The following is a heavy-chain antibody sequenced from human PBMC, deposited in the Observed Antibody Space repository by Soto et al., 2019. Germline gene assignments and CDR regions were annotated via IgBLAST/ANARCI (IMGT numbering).Heavy chain of an antibody. Sequence: SETLSLTCSVSGDSISSSSQYWRCIRQPPGKGLEWIGSIHYSWSSYYNPSLKSRVTIFVDTSKNQLSLKLSSVTAADTAVYYCARHWIAGSSIPWGQGTLVNVYS. J-gene: IGHJ5*02. CDR1: GDSISSSSQY. V-gene: IGHV4-39*01. D-gene: IGHD2-21*01. CDR3: ARHWIAGSSIP. CDR2: IHYSWSS.